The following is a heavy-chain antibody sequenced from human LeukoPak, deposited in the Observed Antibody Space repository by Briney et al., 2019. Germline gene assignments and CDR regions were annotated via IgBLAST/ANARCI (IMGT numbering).Heavy chain of an antibody. Sequence: ASVKVSCKASGYTFTGYDINWVRQATGQGLEWMGWMNPNSGNTGYAQKFQGRVTMTRNTSISTAYMELSSLRSEDTAVYYCARVEVYCSSTSCYLGYNWFDPWGQGTLVTVSS. D-gene: IGHD2-2*01. CDR1: GYTFTGYD. CDR2: MNPNSGNT. CDR3: ARVEVYCSSTSCYLGYNWFDP. J-gene: IGHJ5*02. V-gene: IGHV1-8*01.